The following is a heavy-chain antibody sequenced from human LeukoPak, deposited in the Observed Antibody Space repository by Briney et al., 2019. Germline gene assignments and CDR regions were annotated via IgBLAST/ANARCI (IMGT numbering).Heavy chain of an antibody. V-gene: IGHV4-59*01. D-gene: IGHD6-6*01. CDR2: IYYSGST. Sequence: SETLSLTCTVSGGSISSYYWSWIRQPPGKGLEWIGYIYYSGSTNYNPSLKSRVTISVDTSKNQFSLKLSSVTAADTAVYYCARGRYSSSHFDYWGQGTLVTVSS. CDR3: ARGRYSSSHFDY. CDR1: GGSISSYY. J-gene: IGHJ4*02.